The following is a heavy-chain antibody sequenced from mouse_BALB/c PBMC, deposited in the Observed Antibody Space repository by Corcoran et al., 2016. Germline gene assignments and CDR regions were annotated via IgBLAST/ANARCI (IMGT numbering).Heavy chain of an antibody. CDR3: ARDLRGKGRVVPAAMGAFDI. J-gene: IGHJ3*01. D-gene: IGHD1-1*01. Sequence: VQLQESGPGLVKPSETLSLTCTVSGGSISSYYWSWIRQPAGKGLEWIGRIYTSGSTNYNPSPKSRVTMSVDTSKNQFSLKLSAVTAADTAVYYCARDLRGKGRVVPAAMGAFDIWCQGTMVTVSS. CDR2: IYTSGST. V-gene: IGHV3S1*01. CDR1: GGSISSYY.